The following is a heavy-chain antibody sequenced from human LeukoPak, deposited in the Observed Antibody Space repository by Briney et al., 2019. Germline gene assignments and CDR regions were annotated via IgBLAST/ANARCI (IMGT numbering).Heavy chain of an antibody. CDR3: ATTHDDFTVTLNWFDP. Sequence: SETLSLTCTVSGASISSNEYYWGWVRQTPGKGLEWIGSISHSGNTYFNPSLESRVTISVDTSKNQFSLKLRSVTAADTAVYYCATTHDDFTVTLNWFDPWGQGTLEIVSS. D-gene: IGHD3-3*01. CDR1: GASISSNEYY. J-gene: IGHJ5*02. V-gene: IGHV4-39*01. CDR2: ISHSGNT.